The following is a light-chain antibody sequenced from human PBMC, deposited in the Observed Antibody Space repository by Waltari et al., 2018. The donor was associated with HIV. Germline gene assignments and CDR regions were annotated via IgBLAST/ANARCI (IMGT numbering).Light chain of an antibody. CDR3: FSYITTTTLGV. Sequence: QSALTQPASVSGSPGQSISISCTGTRSDLGDYDYVSWYQQHPGKAPKLIIFEVSNRPSGISHRFSGSKSGNTASLTISGLQAEDEADYFCFSYITTTTLGVFGGGTKLTVL. V-gene: IGLV2-14*01. J-gene: IGLJ3*02. CDR1: RSDLGDYDY. CDR2: EVS.